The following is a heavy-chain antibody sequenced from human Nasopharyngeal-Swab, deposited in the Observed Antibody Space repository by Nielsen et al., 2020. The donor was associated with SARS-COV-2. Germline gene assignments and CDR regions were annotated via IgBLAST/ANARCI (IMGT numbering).Heavy chain of an antibody. CDR3: ARVGQWLVRPEYYFDY. V-gene: IGHV1-46*01. D-gene: IGHD6-19*01. CDR1: GYTFTSYY. J-gene: IGHJ4*02. Sequence: ASVKVSCKASGYTFTSYYMHWVRQAPGQGLEWMGIINPSGGSTSYAQKFQGRVTMTRDTSTSTVYMELSSLRSEDTAVYYCARVGQWLVRPEYYFDYWGQGTLVTVSS. CDR2: INPSGGST.